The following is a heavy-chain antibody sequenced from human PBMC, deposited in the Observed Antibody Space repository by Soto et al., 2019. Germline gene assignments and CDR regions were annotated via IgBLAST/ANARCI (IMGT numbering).Heavy chain of an antibody. CDR2: IDPSDSYT. Sequence: PGASLKISCKGSGYRFTSYWISWVRQMPGKGREWMGRIDPSDSYTNYSPSFQGHVTLSADKSISTAYLQWSSLKASDTAMYYCARHTGYCSSTSCYSYYYYGMDVWGQGTTVTVSS. CDR3: ARHTGYCSSTSCYSYYYYGMDV. CDR1: GYRFTSYW. D-gene: IGHD2-2*01. V-gene: IGHV5-10-1*01. J-gene: IGHJ6*02.